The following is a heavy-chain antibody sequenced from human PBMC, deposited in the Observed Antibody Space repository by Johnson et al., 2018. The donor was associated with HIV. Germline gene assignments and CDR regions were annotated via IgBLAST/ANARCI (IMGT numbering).Heavy chain of an antibody. J-gene: IGHJ3*01. V-gene: IGHV3-20*04. Sequence: VQLVESGGGVVRPGGSLRLSCAASGFTFDDYGMSWVRQAPGKGLECVAYISSSGAGIYYADSVRGRFTISRDNAKNSLFLQMNRLSAEDTAIYYCARDPPGRAFDVWGLGTTVTVSS. CDR3: ARDPPGRAFDV. CDR1: GFTFDDYG. CDR2: ISSSGAGI.